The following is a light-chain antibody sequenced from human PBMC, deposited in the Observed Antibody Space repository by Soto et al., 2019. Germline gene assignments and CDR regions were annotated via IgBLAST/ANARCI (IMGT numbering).Light chain of an antibody. J-gene: IGKJ1*01. CDR3: QQYTRYS. V-gene: IGKV1-5*01. Sequence: DIQMTQSPSTLPASVGDRVTITCRARQSICNWLAWYQQTPGTPPKVLIYHASNLQSGVPSRFSGSGSGSEFTLTISGLQPYDVSTYYCQQYTRYSFGQGTKVEIK. CDR1: QSICNW. CDR2: HAS.